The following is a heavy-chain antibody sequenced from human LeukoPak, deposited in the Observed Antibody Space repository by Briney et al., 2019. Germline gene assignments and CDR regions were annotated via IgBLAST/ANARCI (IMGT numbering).Heavy chain of an antibody. V-gene: IGHV3-23*01. J-gene: IGHJ4*02. CDR3: ARDYADYVGYFFFHY. CDR2: ISGGGETT. CDR1: GFTFNNYA. D-gene: IGHD4-17*01. Sequence: GGSLRLSCAASGFTFNNYAMNWVRQAPGKGLEWVSSISGGGETTYYADSAKGRFTISRDNSQNTLYLQMNSLRAEDTAVYYCARDYADYVGYFFFHYWGQETLVTVS.